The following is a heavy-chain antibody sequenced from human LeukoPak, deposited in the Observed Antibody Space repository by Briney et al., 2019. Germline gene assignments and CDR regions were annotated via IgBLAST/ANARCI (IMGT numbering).Heavy chain of an antibody. Sequence: SETLSLTCAVSGYSLSSGYFWGWIRQSPGKGLEWIGSIYHSWSTYYNPSLKSPVTISVDTSKNQFSLKPSSVTAADTAVYYCTGKYYYDSSGYYYVDYWGQGTLVTVSS. D-gene: IGHD3-22*01. CDR3: TGKYYYDSSGYYYVDY. CDR1: GYSLSSGYF. CDR2: IYHSWST. J-gene: IGHJ4*02. V-gene: IGHV4-38-2*01.